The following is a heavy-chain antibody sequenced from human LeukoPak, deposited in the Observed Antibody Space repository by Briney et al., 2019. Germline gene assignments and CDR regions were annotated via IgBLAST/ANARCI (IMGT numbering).Heavy chain of an antibody. V-gene: IGHV3-7*01. CDR3: AKGGQYFQP. Sequence: GGSLRLSCVASGFTFTGYWMSWVRQAPGKGLEWVANIKQDGSERYYVDSVKGRFTISRDNAKNSLYLQMISLRVEDTAVYHCAKGGQYFQPWGHGTLVTVSS. J-gene: IGHJ1*01. CDR1: GFTFTGYW. CDR2: IKQDGSER.